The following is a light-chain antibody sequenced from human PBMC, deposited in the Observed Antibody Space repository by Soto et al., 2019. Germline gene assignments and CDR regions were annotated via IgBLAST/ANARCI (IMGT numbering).Light chain of an antibody. V-gene: IGKV1-5*03. J-gene: IGKJ1*01. CDR3: QQYNTYSRT. Sequence: DIQMTQSPSTLSASLGDKLTITCRASQSVSSWLAWYQQKPGKAPKLLIYKTSSLESGVPSRFSGSGSGTEFTLTISSLQPDDIATYYCQQYNTYSRTFGQGTKVDI. CDR2: KTS. CDR1: QSVSSW.